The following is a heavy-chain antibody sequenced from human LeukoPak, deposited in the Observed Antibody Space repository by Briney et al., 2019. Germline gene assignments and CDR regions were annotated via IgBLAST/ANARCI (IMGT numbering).Heavy chain of an antibody. J-gene: IGHJ4*02. D-gene: IGHD6-13*01. CDR2: ITTSSSYI. V-gene: IGHV3-21*01. CDR3: ARSWGSSWPFDY. Sequence: GGSLRLSCAASGFTFSTYNMNWVRQAPGKGLEWVSSITTSSSYIYYADSVKGRFTISRDNAKNSLYLQMNSLRAEDTAVYYCARSWGSSWPFDYWGQGTLVTVSS. CDR1: GFTFSTYN.